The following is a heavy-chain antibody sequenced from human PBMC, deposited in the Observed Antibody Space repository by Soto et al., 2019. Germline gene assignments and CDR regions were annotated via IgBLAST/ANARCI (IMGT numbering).Heavy chain of an antibody. CDR1: GGTFSDYA. V-gene: IGHV1-69*01. CDR3: SIGTRSSWSCDF. D-gene: IGHD6-13*01. Sequence: QVQVVQSGAEVKKPGSSVKVSCKASGGTFSDYAISWVRQAPGQGLEWMGGIIPLTETPVYAQTVQGRLTISADEVTSVAYMELSTLRSDDTAVYYCSIGTRSSWSCDFWGQGTLVTVSS. CDR2: IIPLTETP. J-gene: IGHJ4*02.